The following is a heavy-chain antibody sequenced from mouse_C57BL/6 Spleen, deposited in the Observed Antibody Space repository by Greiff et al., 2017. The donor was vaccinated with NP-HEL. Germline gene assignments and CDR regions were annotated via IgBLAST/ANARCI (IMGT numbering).Heavy chain of an antibody. V-gene: IGHV1-80*01. J-gene: IGHJ1*03. CDR3: ALEDNWYFDV. Sequence: QVQLQQSGAELVKPGASVKISCKASGYAFSSYWMHWVKQRPGKGLEWIGQIYPGDGDTNYNGKFKGKATLTADKSSSTAYMQLSSLTSEDSAVYFSALEDNWYFDVWGTGTTVTVSS. CDR1: GYAFSSYW. CDR2: IYPGDGDT.